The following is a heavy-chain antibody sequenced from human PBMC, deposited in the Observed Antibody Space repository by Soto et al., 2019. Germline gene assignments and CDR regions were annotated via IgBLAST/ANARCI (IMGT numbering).Heavy chain of an antibody. CDR2: LSSNGIGT. V-gene: IGHV3-64D*06. J-gene: IGHJ6*02. Sequence: GGSLRLSCSGSGFTVSSFGMHWVRQAPGKGLEHVSTLSSNGIGTYYADSVKGRSTFSRDTSKNTLYLQMSSLRTEDTSVYYCVKDMGQAAVGIRYPYGLDVWGLGTTVTVSS. D-gene: IGHD6-13*01. CDR1: GFTVSSFG. CDR3: VKDMGQAAVGIRYPYGLDV.